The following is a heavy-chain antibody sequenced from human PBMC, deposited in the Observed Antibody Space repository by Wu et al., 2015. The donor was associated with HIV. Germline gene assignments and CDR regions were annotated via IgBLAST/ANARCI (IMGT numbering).Heavy chain of an antibody. CDR1: GYTFTNYA. CDR3: ITRGYCSSTSCPFDY. Sequence: QVQLVQSGAEVKKPGASVKVSCKASGYTFTNYAITWVRQAPGQGLEWMGWISGYSGNTKYEQKFQGRVTMTRDTSISTAYMELSRLRSDDTAVYYCITRGYCSSTSCPFDYWGQGTLVTVSS. J-gene: IGHJ4*02. V-gene: IGHV1-18*01. CDR2: ISGYSGNT. D-gene: IGHD2-2*01.